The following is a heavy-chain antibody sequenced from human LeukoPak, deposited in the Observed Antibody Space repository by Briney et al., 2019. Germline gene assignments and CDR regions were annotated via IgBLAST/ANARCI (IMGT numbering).Heavy chain of an antibody. CDR2: ISWNSGSI. CDR1: GFTFDDYA. CDR3: AKDHMARDELSFPRY. J-gene: IGHJ4*02. D-gene: IGHD3-16*02. V-gene: IGHV3-9*01. Sequence: GGSLRLSCAASGFTFDDYAMHWVRQAPGKGLEWVSGISWNSGSIGYADFVKGRFTISRDNAKNSLYLQMNSLRAEDTALYYCAKDHMARDELSFPRYWGQGTLVTVSS.